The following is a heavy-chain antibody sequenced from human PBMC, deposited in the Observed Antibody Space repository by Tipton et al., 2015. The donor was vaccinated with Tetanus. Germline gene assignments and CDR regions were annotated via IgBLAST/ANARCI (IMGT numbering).Heavy chain of an antibody. D-gene: IGHD2-15*01. CDR1: GVSVRSGVYD. CDR2: VHDSGRT. J-gene: IGHJ2*01. V-gene: IGHV4-61*08. CDR3: AKDKCGGSCYIVYWYFDL. Sequence: TLSLTCTVSGVSVRSGVYDWQWIRQPPGQGLEWIGYVHDSGRTNKSPSLKGRATLSIDRSKNQFSLRLTSVTAADTAVYYCAKDKCGGSCYIVYWYFDLWGRGTLVPVSS.